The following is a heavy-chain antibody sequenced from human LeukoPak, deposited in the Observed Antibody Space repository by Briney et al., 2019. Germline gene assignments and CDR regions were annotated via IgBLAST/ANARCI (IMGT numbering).Heavy chain of an antibody. D-gene: IGHD3-9*01. CDR3: AKDGGEYYDILTGYYPRLYYMDV. J-gene: IGHJ6*03. Sequence: GGTLRLSCAASGFTFTAGMSWVRRAPGKGLEWVSCINHSGGSTYYGDSVKGRFTISRDNSKNTLYLQMNSLRAEDTAVYYCAKDGGEYYDILTGYYPRLYYMDVWGKGTTVTISS. V-gene: IGHV3-23*01. CDR1: GFTFTAG. CDR2: INHSGGST.